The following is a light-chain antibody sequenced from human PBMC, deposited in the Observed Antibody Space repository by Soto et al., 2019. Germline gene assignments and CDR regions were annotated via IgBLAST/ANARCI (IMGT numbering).Light chain of an antibody. CDR3: QQYNNWPPRT. Sequence: EIVMTQSPATLSVSPGERATLSCRASQSVSSNLAWYQQKPGQAPRLLIYGASTRATGIPARFSGSGSGTEFTLTISNLQSEDFAVYYWQQYNNWPPRTFGQGTKVEIK. CDR1: QSVSSN. CDR2: GAS. J-gene: IGKJ1*01. V-gene: IGKV3-15*01.